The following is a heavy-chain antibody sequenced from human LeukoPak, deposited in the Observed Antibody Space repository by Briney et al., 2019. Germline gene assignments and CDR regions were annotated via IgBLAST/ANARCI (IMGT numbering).Heavy chain of an antibody. CDR3: ARYIETPRRDLDY. CDR1: GFTLSSYW. V-gene: IGHV3-7*01. J-gene: IGHJ4*02. Sequence: GGSLRLSCAASGFTLSSYWMSWVRQAPGKGLEWVARIKQDGSEKHYVDSVKGRFTISRDNAKDSVYLQMNTLRAEDTAVYYCARYIETPRRDLDYWGQGTLVTVSS. D-gene: IGHD4-23*01. CDR2: IKQDGSEK.